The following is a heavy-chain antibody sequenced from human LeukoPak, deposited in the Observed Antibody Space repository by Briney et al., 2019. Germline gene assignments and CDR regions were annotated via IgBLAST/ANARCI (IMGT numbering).Heavy chain of an antibody. Sequence: SETLSLTCTVSGGSISSYYWSWIRQPAGKGLEWIGRIYTSGSTNYNPSLKSRVTMSVDTSKNQFSLNLTSVTAADTAVYYCARGRRMYYYDSSGLYYFDYWGQGTMVTVSS. CDR2: IYTSGST. CDR3: ARGRRMYYYDSSGLYYFDY. D-gene: IGHD3-22*01. CDR1: GGSISSYY. V-gene: IGHV4-4*07. J-gene: IGHJ4*03.